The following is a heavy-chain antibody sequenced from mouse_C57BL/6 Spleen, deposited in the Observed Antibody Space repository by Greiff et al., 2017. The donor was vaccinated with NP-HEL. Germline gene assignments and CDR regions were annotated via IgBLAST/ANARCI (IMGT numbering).Heavy chain of an antibody. CDR2: ISSGGSYT. J-gene: IGHJ3*01. CDR3: DRHANYYGSGAWFAY. V-gene: IGHV5-6*01. Sequence: EVQVVESGGDLVKPGGSLKLSCAASGFTFSSYGMSWVRQTPDKRLEWVATISSGGSYTYYPDSVKGRFTLSRDNAKNTLYLQMSSLKSVDTAMYYVDRHANYYGSGAWFAYWGQGTLVTVSA. D-gene: IGHD1-1*01. CDR1: GFTFSSYG.